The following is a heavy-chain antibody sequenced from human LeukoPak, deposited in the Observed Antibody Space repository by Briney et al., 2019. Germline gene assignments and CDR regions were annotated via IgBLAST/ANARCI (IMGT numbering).Heavy chain of an antibody. V-gene: IGHV3-23*01. CDR1: GFTSSSFT. D-gene: IGHD6-19*01. Sequence: PGGSLRLSCAASGFTSSSFTMNWVRQTPGKGLEWVSSVSGSGENTYYADSVKGRFTISRDNSKNTLYLHMNSLSREDAAIYYCARRGGSNGRGAFDAWGPGTVVTVSS. CDR2: VSGSGENT. J-gene: IGHJ3*01. CDR3: ARRGGSNGRGAFDA.